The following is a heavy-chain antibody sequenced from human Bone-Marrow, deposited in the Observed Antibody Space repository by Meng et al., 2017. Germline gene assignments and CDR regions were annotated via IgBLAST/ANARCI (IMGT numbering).Heavy chain of an antibody. D-gene: IGHD6-13*01. V-gene: IGHV4-4*02. Sequence: QGSGPGLAHPWCPLPLTCAVSGGSISSINWWSWLRQPPGEGLEWIGEIYHSGSTNYNPSLKSRVTISVDKSKNQFSLKLSSVTAADTAVYYCARDGTGGSSSFYYWGQGTLVTVSS. J-gene: IGHJ4*02. CDR3: ARDGTGGSSSFYY. CDR1: GGSISSINW. CDR2: IYHSGST.